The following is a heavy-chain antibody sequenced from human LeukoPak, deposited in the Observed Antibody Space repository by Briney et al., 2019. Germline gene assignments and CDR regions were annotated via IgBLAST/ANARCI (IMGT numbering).Heavy chain of an antibody. J-gene: IGHJ6*02. D-gene: IGHD3-3*01. CDR2: ISSSGSTI. Sequence: GGSLRRSCAASGFTFSSYEMNWVRQAPGKGLEWVSYISSSGSTIYYADSVKGRFTISRDNAKNSLYLQMNSLRAEDTAVYYCARGSGTIFGVVIIRGMDVWGQGTTVTVSS. CDR1: GFTFSSYE. CDR3: ARGSGTIFGVVIIRGMDV. V-gene: IGHV3-48*03.